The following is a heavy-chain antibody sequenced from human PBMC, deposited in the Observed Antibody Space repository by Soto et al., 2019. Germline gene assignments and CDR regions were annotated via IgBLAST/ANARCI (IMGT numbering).Heavy chain of an antibody. CDR3: ARGKSRDAYNPLGY. CDR2: ISSSSGST. J-gene: IGHJ4*02. CDR1: GFTFSDYY. Sequence: QVQLVESGGGLVKPGGSLRLSCAASGFTFSDYYMSWIRQAPGKGLEYISYISSSSGSTNYADSVKGRFTISRDNAKNSLYLQMSSLRAEDTAVYYCARGKSRDAYNPLGYWGPGTLVTVSS. D-gene: IGHD1-1*01. V-gene: IGHV3-11*06.